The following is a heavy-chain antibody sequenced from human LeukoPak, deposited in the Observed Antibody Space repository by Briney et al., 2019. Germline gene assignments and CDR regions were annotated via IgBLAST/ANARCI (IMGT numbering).Heavy chain of an antibody. Sequence: SETLSLTCTYSGGSLTRSNSYTGWIRQPPGKALEWIGSMYNTGGSYYNPSLKSRVTISVDTSKNQFSLKVNSVTAADTAVYYCGIAPDYWGQGTLVTVSS. CDR3: GIAPDY. D-gene: IGHD2-21*01. CDR1: GGSLTRSNSY. V-gene: IGHV4-39*01. J-gene: IGHJ4*02. CDR2: MYNTGGS.